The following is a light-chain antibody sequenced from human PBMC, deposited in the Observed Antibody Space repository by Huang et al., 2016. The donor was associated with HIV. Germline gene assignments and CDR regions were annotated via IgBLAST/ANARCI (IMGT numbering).Light chain of an antibody. J-gene: IGKJ2*01. CDR3: MHNTQHPYT. CDR1: QSLLHSDGKTY. CDR2: EGY. V-gene: IGKV2D-29*01. Sequence: DIVMTQTPLSLSVTPGQPASISCKSSQSLLHSDGKTYLYWYLQKPGQPTQLLIYEGYKRVSGVPDRGSGSGSGTDFTVKSSRVEAEDVGVYYCMHNTQHPYTFGQGTKLEIK.